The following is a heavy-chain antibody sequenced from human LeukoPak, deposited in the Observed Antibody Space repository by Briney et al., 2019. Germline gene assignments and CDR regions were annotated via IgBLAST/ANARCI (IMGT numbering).Heavy chain of an antibody. Sequence: GGSLRLSCAASGLTFSSYGMHWVRQAPGKGLEWVAVIWYDGSNKYYADSVKGRFTISRDNSKNTLYPQMNSLRAEDTAVYYCANLGYCSSTSCLRGDAFDIWGQGTMVTVSS. CDR3: ANLGYCSSTSCLRGDAFDI. CDR1: GLTFSSYG. D-gene: IGHD2-2*01. CDR2: IWYDGSNK. V-gene: IGHV3-33*06. J-gene: IGHJ3*02.